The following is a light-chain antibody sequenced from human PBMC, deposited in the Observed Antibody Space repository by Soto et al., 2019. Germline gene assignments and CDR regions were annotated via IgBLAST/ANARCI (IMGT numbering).Light chain of an antibody. CDR3: QQHDNFPP. J-gene: IGKJ5*01. Sequence: IQMTQSPSFLSASVGDRVTITCRASQSVSFYLNWYQQKPGKAPKLLIYAASSLQSGVPSRFSGSGSGTDFTLIISRLQPEDIATYYCQQHDNFPPFGQGTRLEI. V-gene: IGKV1-33*01. CDR1: QSVSFY. CDR2: AAS.